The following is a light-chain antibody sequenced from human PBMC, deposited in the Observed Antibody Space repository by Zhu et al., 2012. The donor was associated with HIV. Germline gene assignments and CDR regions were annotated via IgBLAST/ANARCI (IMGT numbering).Light chain of an antibody. J-gene: IGKJ1*01. Sequence: EIVLTQSPGTLSLSPGERATLSCRASQSISSTYLARYQQKPGQAPRLLIYGPSSRATGIPDRFSGSGSGTDFTLTISRLEPEDFAVYYCQQYNYSPRTFGQGTKVEIK. CDR3: QQYNYSPRT. V-gene: IGKV3-20*01. CDR1: QSISSTY. CDR2: GPS.